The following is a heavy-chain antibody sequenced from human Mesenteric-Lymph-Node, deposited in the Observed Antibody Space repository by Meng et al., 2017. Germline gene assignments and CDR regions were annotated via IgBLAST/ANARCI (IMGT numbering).Heavy chain of an antibody. J-gene: IGHJ4*02. CDR2: ISYDGSNK. Sequence: GESLKISCAASGFTFSSYAMHWVRQAPGKGLEWVAVISYDGSNKYYADSVKGRFTISRDNSKNTVFLQMNSLRAEDTAIYYCAKKVAGIPGFDSWGQGTLVTVSS. CDR3: AKKVAGIPGFDS. V-gene: IGHV3-30*07. D-gene: IGHD6-19*01. CDR1: GFTFSSYA.